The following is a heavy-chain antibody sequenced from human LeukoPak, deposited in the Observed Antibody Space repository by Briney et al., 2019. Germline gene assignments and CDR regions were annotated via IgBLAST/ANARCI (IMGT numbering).Heavy chain of an antibody. CDR3: ARNDYGDYGIDY. Sequence: GGSLRLSCASSGFTFSTYSMSWVRQAPGKGLEWVSYISRSASSIYYADSVKGRFTTSRDNAKNSLYLQMNSLRAEDTAKYFCARNDYGDYGIDYWGQGTLVTVSS. D-gene: IGHD4-17*01. CDR1: GFTFSTYS. V-gene: IGHV3-21*01. CDR2: ISRSASSI. J-gene: IGHJ4*02.